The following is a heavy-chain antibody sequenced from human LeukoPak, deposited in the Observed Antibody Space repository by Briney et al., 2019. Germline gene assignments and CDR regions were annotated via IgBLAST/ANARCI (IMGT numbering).Heavy chain of an antibody. D-gene: IGHD3-3*01. V-gene: IGHV3-21*01. CDR1: GFTFSSYS. CDR2: ISSSSSYI. Sequence: GGSLRLSCAASGFTFSSYSMNWVRQAPGKGLEWVSSISSSSSYIYYADSVKGRFAISRDNAKNSLYLQMNSLRAEDTAVHYCARGWWRVTIFGVVRNGLNYYGMDVWGQGTTVTVSS. J-gene: IGHJ6*02. CDR3: ARGWWRVTIFGVVRNGLNYYGMDV.